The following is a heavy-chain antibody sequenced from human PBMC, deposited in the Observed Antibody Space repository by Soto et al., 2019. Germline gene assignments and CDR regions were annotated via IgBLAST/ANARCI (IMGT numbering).Heavy chain of an antibody. V-gene: IGHV3-21*01. CDR3: ARDYDMGAFDI. CDR1: GFTFSSYS. Sequence: GGSLRLSCAASGFTFSSYSMNWVRQAPGKGLEWVSSISSSSSYIYCADSVKGRFTISRDNAKNSLYLQMNSLRAEDTAVYYCARDYDMGAFDIWGQGTMVTVSS. D-gene: IGHD3-22*01. J-gene: IGHJ3*02. CDR2: ISSSSSYI.